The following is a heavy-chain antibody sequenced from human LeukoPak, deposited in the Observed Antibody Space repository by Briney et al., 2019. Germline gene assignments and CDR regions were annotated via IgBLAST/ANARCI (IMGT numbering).Heavy chain of an antibody. Sequence: ASVKVSCKASGYTFTSYGISWVRQAPAHGLEWGGWISAYNGNTNYAQKLQGRVTMTTDTSTSTAYMELRSLRSDDTAVYYCARDRDSSGWYYYYYGMDVWGQGTTVTVSS. CDR1: GYTFTSYG. D-gene: IGHD6-19*01. V-gene: IGHV1-18*01. CDR3: ARDRDSSGWYYYYYGMDV. CDR2: ISAYNGNT. J-gene: IGHJ6*02.